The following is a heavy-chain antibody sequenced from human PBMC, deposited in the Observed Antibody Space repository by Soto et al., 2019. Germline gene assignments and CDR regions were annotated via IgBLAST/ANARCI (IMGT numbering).Heavy chain of an antibody. J-gene: IGHJ5*02. V-gene: IGHV4-30-2*01. CDR1: GGSISSGGYS. D-gene: IGHD2-2*01. Sequence: SATLSLTCAFSGGSISSGGYSWSWIRQPPGKGLEWIGYIYHSGSTYYNPSLKSRVTISVDRSKNQFPLKLSSVTAADTAVYYCARAGVYCSSTSCSPHWFDPWGQGTLVTVSS. CDR3: ARAGVYCSSTSCSPHWFDP. CDR2: IYHSGST.